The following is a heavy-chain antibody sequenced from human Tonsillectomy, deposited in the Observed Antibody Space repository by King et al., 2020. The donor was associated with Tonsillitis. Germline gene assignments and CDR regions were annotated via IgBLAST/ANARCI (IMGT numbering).Heavy chain of an antibody. CDR3: ARTYYYDSSGYYSGDAFDI. Sequence: VQLVESGGGVVQPGRSLRLSCAASGFTFSSYTVHWVRQAPGKGLEWVAVMSYDGSKEYYADSVKGRFTISRDNSKNTLYLQMNSLRAEATAVYYCARTYYYDSSGYYSGDAFDIWGQGTMVTVSS. J-gene: IGHJ3*02. CDR1: GFTFSSYT. V-gene: IGHV3-30*01. CDR2: MSYDGSKE. D-gene: IGHD3-22*01.